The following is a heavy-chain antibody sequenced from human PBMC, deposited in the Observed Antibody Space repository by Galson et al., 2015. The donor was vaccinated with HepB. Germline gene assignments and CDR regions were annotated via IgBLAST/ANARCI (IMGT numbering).Heavy chain of an antibody. J-gene: IGHJ6*03. Sequence: SVKVSCKASGGTFSSYAISWVRQAPGQGLEWMGGIIPIFGTANYAQKFQGRVTITADESTSTAYMELSSLRSEDTAVYYCARGYCSSTSCYAEWRYYYYYYMDVWGKGTTVTVSS. CDR3: ARGYCSSTSCYAEWRYYYYYYMDV. D-gene: IGHD2-2*01. V-gene: IGHV1-69*13. CDR2: IIPIFGTA. CDR1: GGTFSSYA.